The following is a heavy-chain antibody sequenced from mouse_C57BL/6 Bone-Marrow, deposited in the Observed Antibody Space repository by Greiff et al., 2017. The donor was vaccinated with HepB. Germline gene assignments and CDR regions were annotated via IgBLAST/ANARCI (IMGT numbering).Heavy chain of an antibody. CDR3: ARGITRYFDV. V-gene: IGHV3-6*01. D-gene: IGHD1-1*01. CDR2: ISYDGSN. Sequence: VQLKESGPGLVKPSQSLSLTCSVTGYSITSGYYWNWIRQFPGNKLEWMGYISYDGSNNYNPSLKNRISITRDTSKNQFFLKLNSVTTEDTATYYCARGITRYFDVWGTGTTVTVSS. J-gene: IGHJ1*03. CDR1: GYSITSGYY.